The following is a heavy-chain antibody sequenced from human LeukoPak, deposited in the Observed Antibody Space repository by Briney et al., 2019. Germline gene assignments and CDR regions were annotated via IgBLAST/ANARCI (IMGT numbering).Heavy chain of an antibody. CDR3: AKPLYYDSSGYSGGDFGY. CDR2: ISGSGGST. CDR1: GFTFSSYA. V-gene: IGHV3-23*01. J-gene: IGHJ4*02. Sequence: GGSLRLSCAASGFTFSSYAMSWVRQAPGKGLEWVSAISGSGGSTYYADSVKGRFTISRDNSKNTLYLQMNSLRAEDTAVYYCAKPLYYDSSGYSGGDFGYWGQGTLVTVSS. D-gene: IGHD3-22*01.